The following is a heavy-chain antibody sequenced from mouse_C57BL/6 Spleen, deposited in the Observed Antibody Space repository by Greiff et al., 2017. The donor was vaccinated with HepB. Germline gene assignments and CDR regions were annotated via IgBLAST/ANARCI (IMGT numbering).Heavy chain of an antibody. D-gene: IGHD1-1*01. CDR2: ISSGGDYI. Sequence: EVQGVESGEGLVKPGGSLKLSCAASGFTFSSYAMSWVRQTPEKRLEWVAYISSGGDYIYYADTVKGRFTISRDNARNTLYLQMSSLKSEDTAMYYCTRHYYGSNYWYFDVWGTGTTVTVSS. J-gene: IGHJ1*03. CDR3: TRHYYGSNYWYFDV. V-gene: IGHV5-9-1*02. CDR1: GFTFSSYA.